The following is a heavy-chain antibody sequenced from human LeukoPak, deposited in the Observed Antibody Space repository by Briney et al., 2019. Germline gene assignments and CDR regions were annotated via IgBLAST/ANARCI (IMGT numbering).Heavy chain of an antibody. V-gene: IGHV3-7*01. CDR1: GFTFRSYW. J-gene: IGHJ4*02. Sequence: GGSLRLSCAASGFTFRSYWMGWVRQAPGKGLERVANIKQDGSERYYVDSVKGRFTISRDNAKNSLYLQMNSLRAEDTAVYYCARENYFDYWGQGTLVTVSS. CDR2: IKQDGSER. CDR3: ARENYFDY.